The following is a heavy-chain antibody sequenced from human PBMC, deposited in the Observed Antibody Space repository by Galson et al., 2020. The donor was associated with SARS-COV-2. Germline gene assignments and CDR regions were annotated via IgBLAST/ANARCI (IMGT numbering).Heavy chain of an antibody. CDR2: IYKSGNT. Sequence: SETLSLTCTVSGASISSGNYYWSWIRQPAGKGLEWIGRIYKSGNTNYNPSLWSQVTISVDTSKNQFSLKLNSVTAADTAVYYCARGNSPCVTIFGVLTGSCGMDVWGQGTPVTVSS. D-gene: IGHD3-3*01. J-gene: IGHJ6*02. CDR3: ARGNSPCVTIFGVLTGSCGMDV. V-gene: IGHV4-61*02. CDR1: GASISSGNYY.